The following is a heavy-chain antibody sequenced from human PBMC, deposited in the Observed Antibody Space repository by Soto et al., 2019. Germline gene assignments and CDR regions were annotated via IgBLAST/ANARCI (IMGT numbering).Heavy chain of an antibody. J-gene: IGHJ4*02. CDR1: GGSFSGYY. CDR3: ARGGGCSGGSCHYPDY. CDR2: INHSGST. Sequence: QVRLQQWGAGLLKPSETLSLTCAVYGGSFSGYYWSWIRQPPGKGLEWIGEINHSGSTNYNPSLKSRVTISVDTSKNQFSLKLSSVTAADTAVYYCARGGGCSGGSCHYPDYWGQGSLVTVSS. V-gene: IGHV4-34*01. D-gene: IGHD2-15*01.